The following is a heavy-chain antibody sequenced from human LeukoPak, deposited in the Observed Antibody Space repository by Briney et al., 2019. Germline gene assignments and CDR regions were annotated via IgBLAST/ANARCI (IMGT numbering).Heavy chain of an antibody. CDR3: AGGSGRTFDY. CDR2: IYWDDDK. V-gene: IGHV2-5*02. D-gene: IGHD3-10*01. Sequence: TLSLTCTVSGGTISSSSYYWGWIRQPPGKTLEWLALIYWDDDKRYSPSLESRLTLTKDTSRNQVVLKMTNMDPVDTATYYCAGGSGRTFDYWGQGTLVTVSS. J-gene: IGHJ4*02. CDR1: GGTISSSSYY.